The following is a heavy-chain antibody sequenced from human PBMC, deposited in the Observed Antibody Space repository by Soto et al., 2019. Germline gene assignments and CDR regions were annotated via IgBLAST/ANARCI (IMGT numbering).Heavy chain of an antibody. CDR1: GGTFSSYA. CDR3: ARGPGSYYYFDY. V-gene: IGHV1-69*13. CDR2: IIPIFGTA. D-gene: IGHD1-26*01. Sequence: ASVKVSCKASGGTFSSYAISWVRQAPVQGLEWMGGIIPIFGTANYAQKFQGRVTITADESTSTAYMELSSLRSEDTAVYYCARGPGSYYYFDYWGQGTLVTVSS. J-gene: IGHJ4*02.